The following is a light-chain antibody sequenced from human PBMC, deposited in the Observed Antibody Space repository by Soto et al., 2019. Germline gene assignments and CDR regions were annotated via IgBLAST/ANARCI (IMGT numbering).Light chain of an antibody. CDR2: STS. V-gene: IGKV3-20*01. CDR1: QSVSSYY. J-gene: IGKJ1*01. CDR3: QQYGSSLTWT. Sequence: IVLTQSPGTLSLSPGERATLSCRASQSVSSYYLAWYQQKPGQAPRLLIYSTSSRATGIPDRFSGSGSGTDFALTISRMEPEDFAVYYCQQYGSSLTWTFGQGTKVEIK.